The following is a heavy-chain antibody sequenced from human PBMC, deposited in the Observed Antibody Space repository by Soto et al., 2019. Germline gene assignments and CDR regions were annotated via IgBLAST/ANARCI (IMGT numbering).Heavy chain of an antibody. V-gene: IGHV1-3*01. CDR2: INAGNGNT. D-gene: IGHD2-15*01. Sequence: QVHLVQSGAEVKKPGVSVKVSCKASGYTFTSYAIHWVRQAPGQRLEWMGWINAGNGNTKYSQKFQGRVTITRDTSASTAYMELSSLGSEDTAVYYCARGPGGPDGPGDYWGQGTLVTVSS. CDR1: GYTFTSYA. J-gene: IGHJ4*02. CDR3: ARGPGGPDGPGDY.